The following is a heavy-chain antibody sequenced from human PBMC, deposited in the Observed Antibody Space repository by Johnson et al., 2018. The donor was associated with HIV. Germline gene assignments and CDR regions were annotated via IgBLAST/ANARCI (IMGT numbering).Heavy chain of an antibody. CDR3: ARDRPDIVVVPGAIDAFDI. J-gene: IGHJ3*02. D-gene: IGHD2-2*01. Sequence: VQLVESGGGLVQPGGSLRLSCAAPGFTFSSYWMSWVRQAPGKGLEWVANIKQDGSEKYYVDSVKGRFPISRDNAKNSLYLQMNSLRAEDTAVYYCARDRPDIVVVPGAIDAFDIWGQGTMVTVSS. V-gene: IGHV3-7*01. CDR2: IKQDGSEK. CDR1: GFTFSSYW.